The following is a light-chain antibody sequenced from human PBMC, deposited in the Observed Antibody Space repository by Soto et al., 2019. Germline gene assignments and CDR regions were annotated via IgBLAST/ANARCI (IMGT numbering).Light chain of an antibody. Sequence: DLQMTQSPSSVSASVGDRVTITCRASQGINSWLAWYQQKAGKAPNLLIYAASSLQSGVPSRFSGSGSGTDFTLTINSLQPEDSASYYCQQGNGFPWTFGQGTKVEIK. CDR2: AAS. V-gene: IGKV1-12*02. CDR3: QQGNGFPWT. CDR1: QGINSW. J-gene: IGKJ1*01.